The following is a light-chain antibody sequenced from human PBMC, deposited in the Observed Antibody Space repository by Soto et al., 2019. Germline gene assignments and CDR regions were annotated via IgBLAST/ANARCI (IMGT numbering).Light chain of an antibody. CDR2: GAS. CDR1: QSVNIY. V-gene: IGKV3D-15*01. Sequence: EIVMTQSPATLSVSTGERATLSCRASQSVNIYLAWYQQKPGQAPRLLIFGASSRATGIPARFSGSGSGTDFNLTISSLQSEAFAVYFCQQYDDWLRLTFGGGTKVEIK. J-gene: IGKJ4*01. CDR3: QQYDDWLRLT.